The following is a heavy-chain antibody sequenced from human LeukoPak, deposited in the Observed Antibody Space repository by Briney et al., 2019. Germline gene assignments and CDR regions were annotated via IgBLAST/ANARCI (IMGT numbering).Heavy chain of an antibody. Sequence: PGGSLRLSCAASGFTFSSYWMKWVRQAPGKGLEWVANINQDGSDKYYVDSVKGRFTISRDNAENSLYLQMNSLRAEDTAVYYCARDPRRESYYGAPADYWGQGTLVTVSS. J-gene: IGHJ4*02. D-gene: IGHD1-26*01. CDR2: INQDGSDK. CDR3: ARDPRRESYYGAPADY. CDR1: GFTFSSYW. V-gene: IGHV3-7*01.